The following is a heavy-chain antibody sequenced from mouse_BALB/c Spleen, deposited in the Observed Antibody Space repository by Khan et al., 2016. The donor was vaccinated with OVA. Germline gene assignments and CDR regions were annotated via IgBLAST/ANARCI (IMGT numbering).Heavy chain of an antibody. CDR1: GYTFTNYG. Sequence: QIQLVQSGPELKKPGETVKISCKASGYTFTNYGMNWVKQAPGKGLKWMGWINTYTGEPTYTDDFKGRFAFSLETSASTAYLQINILKNEDMATYYCARGASYWYFDVWGAGTTVTVSS. V-gene: IGHV9-1*02. CDR2: INTYTGEP. J-gene: IGHJ1*01. CDR3: ARGASYWYFDV.